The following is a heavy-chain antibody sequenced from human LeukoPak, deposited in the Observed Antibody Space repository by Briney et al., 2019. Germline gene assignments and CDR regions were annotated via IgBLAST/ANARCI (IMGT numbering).Heavy chain of an antibody. CDR2: ISSSGSTI. V-gene: IGHV3-48*04. D-gene: IGHD3-3*01. CDR1: GFTFGSHA. CDR3: ARGPDFWSGYYAY. J-gene: IGHJ4*02. Sequence: GGSLRLSCEASGFTFGSHAMYWVRQAPGKGLEWVSYISSSGSTIYYADSVKGRFTISRDNAKNSLYLQMNSLRAEDTAVYYCARGPDFWSGYYAYWGQGTLVTVSS.